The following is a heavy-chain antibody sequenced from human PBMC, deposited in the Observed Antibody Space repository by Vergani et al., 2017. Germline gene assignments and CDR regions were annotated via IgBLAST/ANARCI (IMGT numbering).Heavy chain of an antibody. CDR3: AREERRGYSYGLANYFDY. V-gene: IGHV4-34*01. Sequence: QVQLQQWGAGLLKPSETLSLTCAVYGGPFSGYYWSWIRQPPGKGLEWIGEINHSGSTNYNPSLKSRVTISVDTSKNQFSLKLSSVTAADTAVYYCAREERRGYSYGLANYFDYWGQGTLVTVSS. J-gene: IGHJ4*02. CDR2: INHSGST. CDR1: GGPFSGYY. D-gene: IGHD5-18*01.